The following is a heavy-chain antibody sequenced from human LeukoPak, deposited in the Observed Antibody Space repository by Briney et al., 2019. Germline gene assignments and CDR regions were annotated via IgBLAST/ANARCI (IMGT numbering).Heavy chain of an antibody. CDR3: ARGGSGSYARQNWFDP. V-gene: IGHV4-59*01. CDR1: GGSISSYY. J-gene: IGHJ5*02. CDR2: IYYSGST. Sequence: SETLSLTCTVSGGSISSYYWSWIRQPPGKGLEWIGYIYYSGSTNYNPSLKSRVTISVDTSKNQFSLKLSSVTAADTAVYYCARGGSGSYARQNWFDPWGQGTLVTVSS. D-gene: IGHD3-10*01.